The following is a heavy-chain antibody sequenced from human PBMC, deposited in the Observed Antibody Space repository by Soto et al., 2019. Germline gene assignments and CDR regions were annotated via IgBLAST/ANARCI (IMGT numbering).Heavy chain of an antibody. J-gene: IGHJ6*02. CDR2: IYYSGST. V-gene: IGHV4-31*03. CDR3: ARDRIQLWLTRGYYYYYGMDV. Sequence: SETLSLTCTVSGGSISSGGYYWSWIRQHPGKGLEWIGYIYYSGSTYYNPSLKSRVTISVDTSKNQFSLKLSSVTAADTAVYYCARDRIQLWLTRGYYYYYGMDVWGQGTTVTVSS. D-gene: IGHD5-18*01. CDR1: GGSISSGGYY.